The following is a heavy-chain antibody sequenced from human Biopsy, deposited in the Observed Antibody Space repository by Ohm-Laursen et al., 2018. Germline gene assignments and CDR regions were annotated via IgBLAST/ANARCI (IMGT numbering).Heavy chain of an antibody. CDR3: ARDYDTSGYYYVS. CDR1: GGDINNYY. V-gene: IGHV4-4*07. Sequence: SQTLSLTCNVSGGDINNYYWSWIRQPAGKGLEWIGRIYPGGSTNYKPSLKSRVNISVDTSKNQFSLKLNSVTAADTAVYYCARDYDTSGYYYVSWGQGTLVTVSS. D-gene: IGHD3-22*01. J-gene: IGHJ5*02. CDR2: IYPGGST.